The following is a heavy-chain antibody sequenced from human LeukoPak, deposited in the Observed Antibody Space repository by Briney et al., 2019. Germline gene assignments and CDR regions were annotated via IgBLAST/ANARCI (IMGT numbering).Heavy chain of an antibody. CDR1: GFTFSSYG. CDR2: IWYDGSNK. V-gene: IGHV3-33*01. CDR3: AREGPRGNSQFDY. D-gene: IGHD2/OR15-2a*01. J-gene: IGHJ4*02. Sequence: PGGSLRLSCAVSGFTFSSYGMHWVRQAPGKGLEWVPLIWYDGSNKYYADSVKGRLTISRDNSKNTLYLQMNSLRAEDTAVYYCAREGPRGNSQFDYWGQGTLVTVSS.